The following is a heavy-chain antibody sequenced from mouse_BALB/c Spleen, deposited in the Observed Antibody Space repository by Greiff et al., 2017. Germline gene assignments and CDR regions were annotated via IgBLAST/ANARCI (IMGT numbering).Heavy chain of an antibody. CDR2: ISYSGST. CDR1: GYSITSGY. J-gene: IGHJ2*01. V-gene: IGHV3-8*02. CDR3: ARGDYGQGGFDY. Sequence: EVQGVESGPSLVKPSQTLSLTCSATGYSITSGYWNWIRKFPGNKLEYMGYISYSGSTYYNPSLKSRLSITRDKSKNQYYLRLNSVTTEETATYYCARGDYGQGGFDYWGQGTTLTVSS. D-gene: IGHD2-4*01.